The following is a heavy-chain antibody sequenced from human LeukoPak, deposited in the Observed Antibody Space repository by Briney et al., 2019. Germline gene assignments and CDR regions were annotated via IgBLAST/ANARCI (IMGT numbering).Heavy chain of an antibody. D-gene: IGHD2-2*01. CDR2: ISWNSGSI. J-gene: IGHJ6*03. CDR3: ARGDIVVVPAGGYYYYYMDV. V-gene: IGHV3-9*01. Sequence: PGGSLRLSCAASGFTFDDYAMHWVRQAPGKGLEWVSGISWNSGSIGYADSVKGRFTISRDNAKNSLYLQMDSLRAEDTAVYYCARGDIVVVPAGGYYYYYMDVWGKGTTVTVSS. CDR1: GFTFDDYA.